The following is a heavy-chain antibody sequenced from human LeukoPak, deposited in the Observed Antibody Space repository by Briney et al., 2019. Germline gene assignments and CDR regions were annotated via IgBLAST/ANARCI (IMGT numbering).Heavy chain of an antibody. V-gene: IGHV4-39*01. J-gene: IGHJ5*02. CDR1: GGSISSNNYY. CDR2: IYYSGST. D-gene: IGHD6-13*01. CDR3: ATVGSSWYNWFDP. Sequence: ASETLSLTCTVSGGSISSNNYYWGWIRQPPGKGLEWIGTIYYSGSTYYNPSLRSRVTISVDTSKNQFSLKLSSVTAADTAVYYCATVGSSWYNWFDPWGQGTLVTVSS.